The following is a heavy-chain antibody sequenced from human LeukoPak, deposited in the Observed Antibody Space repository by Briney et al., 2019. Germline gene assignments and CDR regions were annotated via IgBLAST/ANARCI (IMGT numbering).Heavy chain of an antibody. CDR3: AAAPQTSYFDSAHYYSDY. Sequence: GASVKVSCKVSGYSLTELSIQWVRQAPGERLEWMGGFDAEDGKTIYAQKFQGRVTMTEDTSIDTAYMDLSSLRSEDTAMYYCAAAPQTSYFDSAHYYSDYWGQGTLVTVSS. D-gene: IGHD3-9*01. CDR1: GYSLTELS. J-gene: IGHJ4*02. CDR2: FDAEDGKT. V-gene: IGHV1-24*01.